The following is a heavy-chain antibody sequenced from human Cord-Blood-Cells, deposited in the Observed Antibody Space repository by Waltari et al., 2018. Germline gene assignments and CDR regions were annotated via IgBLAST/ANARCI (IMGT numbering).Heavy chain of an antibody. CDR2: ISYDGSNK. V-gene: IGHV3-30*18. CDR3: AKDSIVGAFDY. Sequence: QVQLVESGGGVVQPGRSLRLSCAASGFTFSSYGMLWVRQAPGKGLERVAVISYDGSNKYYADSVKGRFTISRDNSKNTLYLQMNSLRAEDTAVYYCAKDSIVGAFDYWGQGTLVTVSS. J-gene: IGHJ4*02. CDR1: GFTFSSYG. D-gene: IGHD1-26*01.